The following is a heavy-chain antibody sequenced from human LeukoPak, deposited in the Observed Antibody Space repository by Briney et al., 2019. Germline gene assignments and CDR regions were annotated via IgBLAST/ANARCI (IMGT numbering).Heavy chain of an antibody. V-gene: IGHV3-7*01. J-gene: IGHJ4*02. CDR2: IKQDGSEE. CDR1: GFTFSDYA. CDR3: ARDSGDLDY. D-gene: IGHD3-10*01. Sequence: PGGSLRLSCAASGFTFSDYAMNWVRQAPGKGLEWVANIKQDGSEEYYVDSVKGRFTISRDNAKNSLYLQMNSLRAEDTAVYYCARDSGDLDYWGQGTLVTVSS.